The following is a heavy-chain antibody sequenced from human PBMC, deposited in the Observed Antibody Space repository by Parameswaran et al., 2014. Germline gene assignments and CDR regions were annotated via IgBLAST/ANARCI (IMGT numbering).Heavy chain of an antibody. J-gene: IGHJ6*02. V-gene: IGHV3-21*01. D-gene: IGHD3-16*02. Sequence: WIRQPPGKGLEWVSSISSSSSYIYYADSVKGRFTISRDNAKNSLYLQMNSLRAEDTAVYYCARDFTPVRDDYVWGSYRLDYYYYYGMDVWGQGTTVTVSS. CDR2: ISSSSSYI. CDR3: ARDFTPVRDDYVWGSYRLDYYYYYGMDV.